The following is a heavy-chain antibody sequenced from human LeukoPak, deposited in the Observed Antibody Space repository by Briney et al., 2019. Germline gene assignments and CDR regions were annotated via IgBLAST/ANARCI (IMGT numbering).Heavy chain of an antibody. V-gene: IGHV3-74*01. D-gene: IGHD2-2*01. CDR2: INSDGSST. CDR3: ARVGPAATNWFDP. Sequence: GGSLRLSCAASGFTLSSYWMHWVRQAPGKGLVWVSRINSDGSSTSYADSVKGRFTISRDNAKNTLYLQMNSLRAEDTAVYYCARVGPAATNWFDPWGQGTLVTVSS. CDR1: GFTLSSYW. J-gene: IGHJ5*02.